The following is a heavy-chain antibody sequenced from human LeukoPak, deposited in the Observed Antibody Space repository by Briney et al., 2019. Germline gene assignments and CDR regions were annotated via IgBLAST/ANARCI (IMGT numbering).Heavy chain of an antibody. CDR1: GFTFSSYE. V-gene: IGHV3-74*01. CDR3: ARDSPGIGIEG. Sequence: GGSLRLSCAASGFTFSSYEMNWVRQAPGKGLVWVSRINTDGSSTSYADSAKGRFTISRDNAKNTLYLEMNSLRAEDTAVYYCARDSPGIGIEGWGQGTLVTVSS. J-gene: IGHJ4*02. CDR2: INTDGSST. D-gene: IGHD1-26*01.